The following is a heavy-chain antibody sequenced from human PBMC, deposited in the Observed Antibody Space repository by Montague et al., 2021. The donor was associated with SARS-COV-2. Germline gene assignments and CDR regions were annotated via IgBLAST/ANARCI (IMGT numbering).Heavy chain of an antibody. CDR1: GSTFSNYW. J-gene: IGHJ4*02. CDR3: GSVFEY. CDR2: TDGDGSGT. Sequence: SLRLSCAASGSTFSNYWIHWVRQVPGKGLVWVARTDGDGSGTSYADSVKGRFTISRDNAKNTVDLQMNGLRADDTAVYYCGSVFEYWGQGTLVTVSS. V-gene: IGHV3-74*01.